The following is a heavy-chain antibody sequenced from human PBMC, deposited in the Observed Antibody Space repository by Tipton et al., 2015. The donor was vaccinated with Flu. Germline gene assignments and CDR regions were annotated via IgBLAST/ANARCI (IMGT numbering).Heavy chain of an antibody. CDR1: GGSVSSGTYY. Sequence: TLSLTCTVSGGSVSSGTYYWTWTRQPPGKGLEWIGYIYDSRSTNYNPSLKSRVTISVDTSKNQFSLKLSSVTAADTAVYYCAAGIMGRCSGGSCYSHYFDYWGQGALVTVSS. CDR3: AAGIMGRCSGGSCYSHYFDY. J-gene: IGHJ4*02. CDR2: IYDSRST. V-gene: IGHV4-61*01. D-gene: IGHD2-15*01.